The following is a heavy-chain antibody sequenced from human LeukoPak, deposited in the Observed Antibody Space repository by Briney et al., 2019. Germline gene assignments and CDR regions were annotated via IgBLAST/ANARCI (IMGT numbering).Heavy chain of an antibody. CDR2: ITSSGDDT. CDR3: AFDWGFDY. Sequence: PGGSLRLTCAVSGFSSSNYAMSWVRQAPGKGPEWVSSITSSGDDTFYAVSVKGRFTISRDNSWDTVFLQMNSLRADDTAVYYCAFDWGFDYWGQGTLVTVSS. J-gene: IGHJ4*02. V-gene: IGHV3-23*01. D-gene: IGHD3-16*01. CDR1: GFSSSNYA.